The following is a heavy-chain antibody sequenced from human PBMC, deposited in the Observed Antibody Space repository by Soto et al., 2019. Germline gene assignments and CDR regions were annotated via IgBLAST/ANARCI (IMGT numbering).Heavy chain of an antibody. Sequence: GESRILSCAASGFTFSSYGMNWVRQAPGKGLEWVSYISSSGSTIYYADSVKGRFTISRDNAKNSLYLQMNSLTAEDSALYYCSRSLNSWGQGTLVTVSS. CDR2: ISSSGSTI. CDR1: GFTFSSYG. J-gene: IGHJ4*02. V-gene: IGHV3-48*03. CDR3: SRSLNS.